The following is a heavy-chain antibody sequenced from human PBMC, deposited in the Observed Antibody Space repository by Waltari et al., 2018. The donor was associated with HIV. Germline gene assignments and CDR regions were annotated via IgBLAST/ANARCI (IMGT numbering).Heavy chain of an antibody. J-gene: IGHJ6*02. CDR3: AGSRSSGSSVYYGMDV. CDR2: IYHSGST. CDR1: GGSITSSNW. Sequence: QVQLQESGPGLVKPSGTLSLTCAVSGGSITSSNWWSWVRQPPGKGLEWIGEIYHSGSTNYNPSLKSRGTISLDKSKNQFSLKLSSVTAADTALYYCAGSRSSGSSVYYGMDVWGQGTTVTVSS. V-gene: IGHV4-4*02. D-gene: IGHD3-22*01.